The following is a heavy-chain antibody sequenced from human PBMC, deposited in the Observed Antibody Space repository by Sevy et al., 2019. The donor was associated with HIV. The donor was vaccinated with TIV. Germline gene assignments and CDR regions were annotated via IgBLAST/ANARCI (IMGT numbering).Heavy chain of an antibody. CDR2: ISSSSSYI. J-gene: IGHJ6*03. CDR1: GFTFSSNS. V-gene: IGHV3-21*01. CDR3: ARESPTYYYYYMDV. Sequence: GGSLRLSCAASGFTFSSNSMNWVRQAPGKGLEWVSSISSSSSYIYYADSVKGRFTISRDNAKNSLYLQMNSLRAEDTAVYYCARESPTYYYYYMDVWGKGTTVTVSS.